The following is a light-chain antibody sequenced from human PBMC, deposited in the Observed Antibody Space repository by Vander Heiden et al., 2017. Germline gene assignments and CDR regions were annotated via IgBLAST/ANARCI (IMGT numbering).Light chain of an antibody. J-gene: IGKJ3*01. CDR1: QDISNY. CDR2: DAS. V-gene: IGKV1-33*01. Sequence: DIQMTQSPSPLSASVGARVTITCQASQDISNYLNWYQQKPGKAPKLLIYDASNLETGVPSRFSGSGSGTDFTFTISSLQPEDIATYYCQQYDNRPPTFGPGTKVDIK. CDR3: QQYDNRPPT.